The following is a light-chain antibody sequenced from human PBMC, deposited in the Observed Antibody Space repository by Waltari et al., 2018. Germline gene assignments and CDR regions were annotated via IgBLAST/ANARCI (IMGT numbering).Light chain of an antibody. J-gene: IGLJ3*02. CDR3: AAWLESLSGWV. V-gene: IGLV1-47*01. CDR1: RSNIGNSY. CDR2: WNH. Sequence: QSVLTQAPSASGTPGQTVTIPCFGSRSNIGNSYVYWYQPLPGTAPKLLIYWNHQRPSGIPDRFSASKSDTSASLIITGLRSEDEADYFCAAWLESLSGWVFGGGTKLTVL.